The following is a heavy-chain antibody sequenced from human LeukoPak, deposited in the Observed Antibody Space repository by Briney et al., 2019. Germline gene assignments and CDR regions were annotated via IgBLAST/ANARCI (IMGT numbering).Heavy chain of an antibody. V-gene: IGHV3-30*03. CDR3: ARGGYYYGSGSYVGN. Sequence: GGSLRLSCAASGFTFSSYGMHWVRQAPGKGLEWVAVISYDGSNKYYADSVKGRFTISRDNSKNTLYLQMNSLRAEDTAVFYCARGGYYYGSGSYVGNWGQGTLVTVSP. CDR1: GFTFSSYG. D-gene: IGHD3-10*01. J-gene: IGHJ4*02. CDR2: ISYDGSNK.